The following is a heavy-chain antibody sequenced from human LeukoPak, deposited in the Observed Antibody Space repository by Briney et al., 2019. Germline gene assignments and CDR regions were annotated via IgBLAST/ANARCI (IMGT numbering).Heavy chain of an antibody. CDR2: ITGDGSST. D-gene: IGHD1-26*01. J-gene: IGHJ4*02. CDR3: ARDQSIAGPTTADY. Sequence: GGSLRFSCVASGFNLNHFEIHWVRQAPGKGLVWVSRITGDGSSTTYADSVKGRFTISRDNAKNTLYLQMNSLRAEDTAVYYCARDQSIAGPTTADYWGQGTLVTVSS. CDR1: GFNLNHFE. V-gene: IGHV3-74*01.